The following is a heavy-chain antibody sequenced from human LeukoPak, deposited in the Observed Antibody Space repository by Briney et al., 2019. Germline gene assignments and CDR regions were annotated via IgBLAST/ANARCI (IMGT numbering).Heavy chain of an antibody. V-gene: IGHV1-2*02. D-gene: IGHD2-2*01. Sequence: ASVKVSCKASGYTFTGYYMHWVRQAPGQGLEWMGWINPNSGGTNYAQKFQGRVTMTRDTSISTAYMELSRLRSGDTAVYYCARDTPRVVGDMDVWGKGTTVTVSS. CDR3: ARDTPRVVGDMDV. CDR1: GYTFTGYY. CDR2: INPNSGGT. J-gene: IGHJ6*03.